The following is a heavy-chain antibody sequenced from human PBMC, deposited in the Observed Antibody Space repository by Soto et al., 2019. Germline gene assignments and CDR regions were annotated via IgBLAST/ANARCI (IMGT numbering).Heavy chain of an antibody. D-gene: IGHD1-26*01. V-gene: IGHV5-51*01. CDR3: ARYIVGANIVYYYYGMDV. Sequence: GESLKISCKGSGYSFTSYWIGWVRQMPGKGLEWMGIIYPGDSDTRYSPSFQGQVTISADKSISTAYLQWSSLKASDTAMYYCARYIVGANIVYYYYGMDVWGQVTTVTVSS. J-gene: IGHJ6*01. CDR2: IYPGDSDT. CDR1: GYSFTSYW.